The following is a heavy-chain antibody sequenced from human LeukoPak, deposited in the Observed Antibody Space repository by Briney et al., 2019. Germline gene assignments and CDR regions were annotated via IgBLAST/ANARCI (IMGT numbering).Heavy chain of an antibody. J-gene: IGHJ6*04. CDR1: GFTFSSYE. CDR3: AELGITMIGGV. Sequence: GGSLRLSCAASGFTFSSYEMNWVRQAPGEGLEWVSYISSSGSTIYYADSVKGRFTISRDNAKNSLYLQVNSLRAEDTAVYYCAELGITMIGGVWGKGTTVTISS. D-gene: IGHD3-10*02. V-gene: IGHV3-48*03. CDR2: ISSSGSTI.